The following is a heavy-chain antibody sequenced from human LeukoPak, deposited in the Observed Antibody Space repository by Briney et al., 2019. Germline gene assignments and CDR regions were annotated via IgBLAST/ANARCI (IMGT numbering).Heavy chain of an antibody. J-gene: IGHJ4*02. Sequence: GGSLRLSCAAPGFTVSSNYMSWVRQAPGKGLEWVSVIYSGGSTYYADSVKGRFTISRDNSKNTLYLQMNSLRAEDTAVYYCARTGLEGFFDYWGQGTLVTVSS. CDR3: ARTGLEGFFDY. D-gene: IGHD3-3*01. CDR1: GFTVSSNY. CDR2: IYSGGST. V-gene: IGHV3-53*01.